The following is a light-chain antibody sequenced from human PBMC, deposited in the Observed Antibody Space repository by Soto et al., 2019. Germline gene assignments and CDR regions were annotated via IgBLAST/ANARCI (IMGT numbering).Light chain of an antibody. J-gene: IGKJ1*01. CDR1: QSVSNN. Sequence: ERVMTQSPAPLSVSPEERVTLSCMSSQSVSNNLVWYQQKPGQAPRLLMYGSSIRATGIPARFSGSGSGTECTLTISSLQSEDFAVYYCQQYNNWPRTFGQGTKVDIK. V-gene: IGKV3-15*01. CDR3: QQYNNWPRT. CDR2: GSS.